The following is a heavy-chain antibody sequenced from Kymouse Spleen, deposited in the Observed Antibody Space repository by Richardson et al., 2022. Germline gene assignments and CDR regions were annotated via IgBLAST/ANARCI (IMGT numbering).Heavy chain of an antibody. J-gene: IGHJ6*02. D-gene: IGHD1-7*01. CDR2: INSDGSST. CDR3: ARDGGITGTTHYYYGMDV. Sequence: EVQLVESGGGLVQPGGSLRLSCAASGFTFSSYWMHWVRQAPGKGLVWVSRINSDGSSTSYADSVKGRFTISRDNAKNTLYLQMNSLRAEDTAVYYCARDGGITGTTHYYYGMDVWGQGTTVTVSS. V-gene: IGHV3-74*01. CDR1: GFTFSSYW.